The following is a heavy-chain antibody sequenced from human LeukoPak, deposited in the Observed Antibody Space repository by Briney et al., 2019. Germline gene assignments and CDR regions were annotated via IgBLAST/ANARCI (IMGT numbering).Heavy chain of an antibody. D-gene: IGHD1-7*01. J-gene: IGHJ4*02. CDR1: GYTLTELS. Sequence: ASVKVSCKVSGYTLTELSMHWLRQAPGKGLEWMGGFDPEDGETIYAQKFQGRVTMTEDTSTDTAYMELSSLRSEDTAVYYCATATRYGYNWNYYPVYYFDYWGQGTLVTVSS. V-gene: IGHV1-24*01. CDR2: FDPEDGET. CDR3: ATATRYGYNWNYYPVYYFDY.